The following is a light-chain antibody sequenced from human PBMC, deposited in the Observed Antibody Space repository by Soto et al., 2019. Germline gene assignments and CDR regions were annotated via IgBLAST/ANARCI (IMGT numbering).Light chain of an antibody. V-gene: IGKV3-20*01. CDR2: TAS. CDR1: QTVNSGY. CDR3: HQYSSSPNT. J-gene: IGKJ2*01. Sequence: EIVLTPSPGTLSLSPVERATLSCRASQTVNSGYLAWYQQKPGQAPRLVIFTASLRATGIPDRFSGSGSGTDFTLSINRLEPEDFAVYYCHQYSSSPNTFGQGTKVDIK.